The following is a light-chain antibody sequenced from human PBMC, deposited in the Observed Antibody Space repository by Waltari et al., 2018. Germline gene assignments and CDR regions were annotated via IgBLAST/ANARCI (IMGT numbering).Light chain of an antibody. CDR3: QQTYKTPRT. J-gene: IGKJ1*01. Sequence: DIQITQSPSSLPASVGDRVTISCRASQRISSYLNWYQQEPGKAPRLLIYGATSLQSGVASRFSGSGSGTDLTITISSLQPEDFATYYCQQTYKTPRTFGQGTKVDI. CDR1: QRISSY. CDR2: GAT. V-gene: IGKV1-39*01.